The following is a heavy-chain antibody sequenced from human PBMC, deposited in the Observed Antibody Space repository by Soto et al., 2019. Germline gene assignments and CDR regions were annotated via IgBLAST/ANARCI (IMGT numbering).Heavy chain of an antibody. CDR3: ARKYSSSAGFYYYSMDV. V-gene: IGHV3-23*01. CDR2: ISGSGGAT. CDR1: GFPFSNYA. Sequence: LRLSCSASGFPFSNYAMNWVRQAPGKWLEWVSTISGSGGATYYADSVKGRFTISRDNSKNTLYVQMNSLRVEDTAVYYCARKYSSSAGFYYYSMDVWGQGTTVTVSS. D-gene: IGHD6-6*01. J-gene: IGHJ6*02.